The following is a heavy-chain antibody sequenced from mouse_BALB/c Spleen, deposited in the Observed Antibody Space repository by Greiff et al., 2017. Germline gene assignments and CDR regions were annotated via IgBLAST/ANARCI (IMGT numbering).Heavy chain of an antibody. Sequence: QVQLQQSGAELVRPGSSVKISCKASGYAFSSYWMNWVKQRPGQGLEWIGQIYPGDGDTNYNGKFKGKATLTADKSSSTAYMQLSSLTSEDSAVYFCARQSHYYGSSHWYFDVWGAGTTVTVSS. J-gene: IGHJ1*01. D-gene: IGHD1-1*01. CDR1: GYAFSSYW. V-gene: IGHV1-80*01. CDR2: IYPGDGDT. CDR3: ARQSHYYGSSHWYFDV.